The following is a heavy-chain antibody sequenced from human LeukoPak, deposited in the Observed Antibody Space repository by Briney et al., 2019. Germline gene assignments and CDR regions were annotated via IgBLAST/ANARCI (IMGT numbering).Heavy chain of an antibody. V-gene: IGHV3-20*04. CDR2: INWDGGST. D-gene: IGHD6-19*01. J-gene: IGHJ4*02. CDR1: GSTFEDHG. CDR3: AMGDSSGWHFYY. Sequence: GGSLRLSCAASGSTFEDHGMSWVRHVPGKGMEWVAGINWDGGSTGYADSVKGRFTISGDNAKNSLFLQMNSLRVEDTALYFCAMGDSSGWHFYYWGQGTLVTVSS.